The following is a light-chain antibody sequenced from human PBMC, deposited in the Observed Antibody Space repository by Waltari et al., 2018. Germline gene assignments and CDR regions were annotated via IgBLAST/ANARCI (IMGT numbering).Light chain of an antibody. J-gene: IGKJ4*01. V-gene: IGKV1-33*01. CDR3: QQYDSLLT. Sequence: DIQMTQSPSSLSASVGDRVTITCQASQDISNYVSRYQHKPGKAPSLLIYDASNLEAGVSSRFSGSGSGTIFTLTINSLRPEDITTYYCQQYDSLLTFGGGTKVQI. CDR2: DAS. CDR1: QDISNY.